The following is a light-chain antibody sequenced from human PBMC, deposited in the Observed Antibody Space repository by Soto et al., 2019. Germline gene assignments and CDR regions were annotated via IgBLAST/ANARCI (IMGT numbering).Light chain of an antibody. Sequence: AIQMTQSPSSLSASVGDRVTITCRASQGVSNDVGWYQQKPGKAPRLLIYAASTLQSGVPSRFSGSQSATDFTLTISSLQPEDFATYYCLQDFAYPLTFGGGIKVEMK. J-gene: IGKJ4*01. CDR2: AAS. V-gene: IGKV1-6*01. CDR1: QGVSND. CDR3: LQDFAYPLT.